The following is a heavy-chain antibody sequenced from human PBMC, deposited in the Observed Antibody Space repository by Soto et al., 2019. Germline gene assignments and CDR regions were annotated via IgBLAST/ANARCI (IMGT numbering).Heavy chain of an antibody. Sequence: SVKVSCKASGGTFSSYAISWVRQAPGQGLEWMGGIIPIFGTANYAQKFQGRVTITADKSASTAYMELSSLRSEDTAVYYCARVRGGGPFDDWGQGTLVTVSS. CDR1: GGTFSSYA. D-gene: IGHD1-26*01. V-gene: IGHV1-69*06. CDR3: ARVRGGGPFDD. CDR2: IIPIFGTA. J-gene: IGHJ4*02.